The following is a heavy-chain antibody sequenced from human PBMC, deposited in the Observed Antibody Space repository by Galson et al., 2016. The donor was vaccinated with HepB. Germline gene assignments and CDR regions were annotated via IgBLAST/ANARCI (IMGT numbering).Heavy chain of an antibody. Sequence: SVKVSCKASGYTFAKYTVQWLRQAPGQRLERMGWINTGDGPTKYSQKFQGRVTFTRDTSASTAYMELSSLRSEDTAVYYCVREVAATFRFDDWGQGTLVTVSS. V-gene: IGHV1-3*04. CDR3: VREVAATFRFDD. CDR1: GYTFAKYT. J-gene: IGHJ4*02. D-gene: IGHD1-26*01. CDR2: INTGDGPT.